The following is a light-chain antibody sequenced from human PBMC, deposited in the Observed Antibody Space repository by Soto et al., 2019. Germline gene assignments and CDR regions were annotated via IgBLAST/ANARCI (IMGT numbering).Light chain of an antibody. J-gene: IGKJ5*01. CDR3: QQYCSSPIT. Sequence: EIVLRQSPGTLSLSPGERATLSCRASQSVSSSCLGWYQQKPGQAPRLLIYDAYSRVTGSPDRFSGSGSGTDFTLTISRLEPEDFAVYYCQQYCSSPITFGQGTRLEIK. CDR2: DAY. V-gene: IGKV3-20*01. CDR1: QSVSSSC.